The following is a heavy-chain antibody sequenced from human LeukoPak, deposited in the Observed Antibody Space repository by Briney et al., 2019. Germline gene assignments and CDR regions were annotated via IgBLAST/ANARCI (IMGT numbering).Heavy chain of an antibody. CDR3: ASGYSSGWAGDY. D-gene: IGHD6-19*01. V-gene: IGHV1-2*02. J-gene: IGHJ4*02. CDR1: GYTFTAYY. Sequence: ASVKVSCKASGYTFTAYYLHWVRQAPGQGLEWMGSINPNSGGTNFVQKFQGRVTMTRDTSINTAYMELRRLRSDDTAVYYCASGYSSGWAGDYWGQGTLVTVSS. CDR2: INPNSGGT.